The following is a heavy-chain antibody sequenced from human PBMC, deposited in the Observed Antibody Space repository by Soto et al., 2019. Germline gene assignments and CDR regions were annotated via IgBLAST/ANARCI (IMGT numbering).Heavy chain of an antibody. J-gene: IGHJ4*02. V-gene: IGHV2-5*02. CDR1: GFSLSTSGVG. Sequence: QITLKESGPTLVKPTQTLTLTCTFSGFSLSTSGVGVGWIRQPPGTALEWLALIYWDDDKRYSPSLKSRLTITKDTSKNQVVLTMTHMDPVDTATYYCAHSRLIYVWGSYRPYYFDYWGQGTLVTVSS. D-gene: IGHD3-16*02. CDR2: IYWDDDK. CDR3: AHSRLIYVWGSYRPYYFDY.